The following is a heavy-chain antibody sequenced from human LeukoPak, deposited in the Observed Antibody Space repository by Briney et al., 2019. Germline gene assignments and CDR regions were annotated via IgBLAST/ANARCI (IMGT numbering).Heavy chain of an antibody. J-gene: IGHJ4*02. V-gene: IGHV3-23*01. D-gene: IGHD2-15*01. CDR3: AKDPGLGYCSGGSCYYFDY. CDR2: ISGSGGST. Sequence: GGSLRLSCAASGFTFSSYAMSWVRQAPGKGLEWVSAISGSGGSTYYADSVKGRFTISRDNSKNTLYLQMNSLRAEDTAVYYCAKDPGLGYCSGGSCYYFDYWGQGTLVTVSS. CDR1: GFTFSSYA.